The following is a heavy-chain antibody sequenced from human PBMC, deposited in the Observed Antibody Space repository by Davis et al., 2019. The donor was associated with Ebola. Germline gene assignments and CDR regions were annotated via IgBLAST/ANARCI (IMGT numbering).Heavy chain of an antibody. CDR2: INPNSGGT. CDR1: GYTFTGYY. D-gene: IGHD4-17*01. CDR3: ARVRDYGDYLPLYGMDV. V-gene: IGHV1-2*02. J-gene: IGHJ6*02. Sequence: ASVPVSCQASGYTFTGYYMHWVRQAPGQGLEWMGWINPNSGGTNYAQKFQGRVTMTRDTSISTAYMELSRLRSDDTAVYYCARVRDYGDYLPLYGMDVWGQGTTVTVSS.